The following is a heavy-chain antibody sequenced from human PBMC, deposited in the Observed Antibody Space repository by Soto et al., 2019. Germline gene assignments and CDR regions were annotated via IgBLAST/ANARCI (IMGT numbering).Heavy chain of an antibody. CDR1: GYTFTGYY. Sequence: ASVKVSCKASGYTFTGYYMHWVRQAPGQGLEWMGWINPNSGGTNYAQKFQGWVTMTRDTSISTAYMELSRLRSDDTAVYYCARDARGDEAPMDYWGQGTTVTVSS. V-gene: IGHV1-2*04. J-gene: IGHJ6*02. D-gene: IGHD3-10*01. CDR2: INPNSGGT. CDR3: ARDARGDEAPMDY.